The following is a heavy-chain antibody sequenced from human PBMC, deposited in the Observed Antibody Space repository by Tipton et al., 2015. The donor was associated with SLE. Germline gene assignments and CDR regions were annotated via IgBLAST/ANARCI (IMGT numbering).Heavy chain of an antibody. V-gene: IGHV3-74*01. CDR2: INSDGSKI. CDR1: GFTFSSYW. Sequence: SLRLSCAASGFTFSSYWMHWVRQAPGKGLAWVSRINSDGSKIDYADSVKGRVTISRDNGKNAVYLHMYSLRAEDTANYYCIRERIAVGACDDWGQGTRVSVSS. J-gene: IGHJ4*02. D-gene: IGHD6-19*01. CDR3: IRERIAVGACDD.